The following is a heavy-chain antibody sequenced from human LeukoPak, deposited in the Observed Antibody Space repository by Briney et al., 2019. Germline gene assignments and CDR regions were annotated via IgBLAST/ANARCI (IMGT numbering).Heavy chain of an antibody. J-gene: IGHJ6*02. CDR1: GFTFSDYD. D-gene: IGHD6-13*01. CDR2: ISSSSTYI. V-gene: IGHV3-21*01. CDR3: ARASSSWVKRRYYYGLDV. Sequence: PGGSLRLSCAASGFTFSDYDMNWVRQAPGQGLEWVSSISSSSTYIYYADSVKGRFTISRDNAKNSLFLQMNSLRAEDTAVYYCARASSSWVKRRYYYGLDVWGQGTTVTVSS.